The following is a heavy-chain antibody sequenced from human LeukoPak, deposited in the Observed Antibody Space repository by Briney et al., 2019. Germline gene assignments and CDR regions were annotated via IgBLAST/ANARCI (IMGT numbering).Heavy chain of an antibody. Sequence: ASVKVSYKASGYTFTIYGISWVRQAPGQGLEWMGWISAYNGNTNYAQKLQGRVTMTTDTSTSTAYMELSSLISDDTAVYYCARVGFTTSWSNFDYWGQGTLVTVSS. CDR3: ARVGFTTSWSNFDY. D-gene: IGHD2-2*01. CDR1: GYTFTIYG. CDR2: ISAYNGNT. V-gene: IGHV1-18*01. J-gene: IGHJ4*02.